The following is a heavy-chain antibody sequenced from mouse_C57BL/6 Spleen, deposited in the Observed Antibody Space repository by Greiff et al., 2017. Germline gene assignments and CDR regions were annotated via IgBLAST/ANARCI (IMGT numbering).Heavy chain of an antibody. Sequence: QVQLQQPGAELVMPGASVKLSCKASGYTFTSYWMHWVKQRPGQGLEWIGEIDPSDSYTNYNQKFKGKSTLTVDKSSSTAYMQLSSLTSEDSAVYYCARPSYPGPYFGYWGQGTTLTVSA. D-gene: IGHD3-1*01. CDR1: GYTFTSYW. V-gene: IGHV1-69*01. CDR2: IDPSDSYT. J-gene: IGHJ2*01. CDR3: ARPSYPGPYFGY.